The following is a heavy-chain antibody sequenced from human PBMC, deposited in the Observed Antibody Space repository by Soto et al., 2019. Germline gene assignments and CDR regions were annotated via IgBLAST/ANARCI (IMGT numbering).Heavy chain of an antibody. D-gene: IGHD6-13*01. V-gene: IGHV3-30*18. CDR1: GFTFSSYG. CDR3: AKASSSWTDPDAFDI. Sequence: GGSLRLSCAASGFTFSSYGMHWVRQAPGKGLEWVAVISYDGSNKYYADSVKGRFTISRDNSKNTLYLQMNSLRAEDTAVYYCAKASSSWTDPDAFDIWGQGTMVTVSS. J-gene: IGHJ3*02. CDR2: ISYDGSNK.